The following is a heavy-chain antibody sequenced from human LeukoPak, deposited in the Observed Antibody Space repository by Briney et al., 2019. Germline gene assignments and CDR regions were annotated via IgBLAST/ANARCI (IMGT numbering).Heavy chain of an antibody. CDR1: GFTFTNAY. D-gene: IGHD6-13*01. CDR2: IKSKTDGGTT. Sequence: AGGSLRLSCAASGFTFTNAYMSWVRQAPGKGLEWVGRIKSKTDGGTTDYAAPVKGRFTISRGDSKKTLYLQMNSLKTEDTAVYYCTTDPTSGYSSSWYTYWGQGTLVTVSS. J-gene: IGHJ4*02. V-gene: IGHV3-15*01. CDR3: TTDPTSGYSSSWYTY.